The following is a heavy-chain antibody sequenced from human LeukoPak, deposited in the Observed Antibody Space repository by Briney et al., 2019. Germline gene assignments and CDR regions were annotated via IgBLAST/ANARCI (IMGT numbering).Heavy chain of an antibody. Sequence: PSETLTLTCTVSDGTISSCGYYWIWIRQHPGTGLEWIGYIYYSGSTYYNPSLKSRVTITVDTSKNQFSLKLISVTAADSAVYSCARGRSTVKYWGQGTLVTVSS. CDR3: ARGRSTVKY. CDR1: DGTISSCGYY. V-gene: IGHV4-31*03. CDR2: IYYSGST. J-gene: IGHJ4*02. D-gene: IGHD4-11*01.